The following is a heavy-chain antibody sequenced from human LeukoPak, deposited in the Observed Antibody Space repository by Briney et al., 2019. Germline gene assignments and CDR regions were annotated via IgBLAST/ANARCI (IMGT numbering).Heavy chain of an antibody. Sequence: PGGSLRLSCAASGFSFGTYTMNWVRQAPGKGLEWISYISSGSSTMYYADSVKGRFTISRDNAKNSLYLQVNSLTDEDTAVYHCARSHYYYYVMDVWGQGTTVAVSS. CDR1: GFSFGTYT. CDR2: ISSGSSTM. CDR3: ARSHYYYYVMDV. J-gene: IGHJ6*02. V-gene: IGHV3-48*02.